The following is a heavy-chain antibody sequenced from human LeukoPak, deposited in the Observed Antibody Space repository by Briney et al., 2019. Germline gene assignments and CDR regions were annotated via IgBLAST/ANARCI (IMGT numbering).Heavy chain of an antibody. D-gene: IGHD3-22*01. Sequence: PGGSLRLSCAASGFTFDDYAMHWVRQAPGKGLEWVSLISWDDGSTYYADSVKGRFTISRDNSKNSLYLQMNSLRAEDTALYYCAKDVEKYSSGYYFDYWGQGALVTVSS. CDR3: AKDVEKYSSGYYFDY. CDR1: GFTFDDYA. CDR2: ISWDDGST. V-gene: IGHV3-43D*03. J-gene: IGHJ4*02.